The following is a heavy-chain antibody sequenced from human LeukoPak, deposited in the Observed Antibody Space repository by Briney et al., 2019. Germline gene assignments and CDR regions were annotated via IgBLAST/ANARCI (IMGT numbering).Heavy chain of an antibody. CDR3: ARDSGFRGLWPLDY. J-gene: IGHJ4*02. V-gene: IGHV3-7*01. CDR2: IKQDGSEK. Sequence: GGSLRLSCAASGFTFSSYWMSWVRQAPGKGLEWVANIKQDGSEKYYVDSVKGRFTISRDNAKNSLYLQMNSLRAEDTAVYYCARDSGFRGLWPLDYWGQGALVTVFS. D-gene: IGHD4/OR15-4a*01. CDR1: GFTFSSYW.